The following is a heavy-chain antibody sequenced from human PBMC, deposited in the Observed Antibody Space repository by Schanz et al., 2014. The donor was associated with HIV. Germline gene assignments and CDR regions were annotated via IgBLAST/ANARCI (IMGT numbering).Heavy chain of an antibody. CDR3: ASLYSHFFDN. CDR2: IDHSGST. J-gene: IGHJ4*02. Sequence: QLQLQESGSGLVKPSQTLSLTCAVSGGSISSADYSWSWIRLPPGKGLEWIGNIDHSGSTYYNPSLKSRSPIPTHMSKTQFSRKLTPVTAADTAVYYCASLYSHFFDNWGQGTLVTVSS. D-gene: IGHD2-21*01. CDR1: GGSISSADYS. V-gene: IGHV4-30-2*01.